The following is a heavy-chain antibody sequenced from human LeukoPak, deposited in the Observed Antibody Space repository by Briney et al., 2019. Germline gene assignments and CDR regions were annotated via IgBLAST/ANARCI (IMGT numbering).Heavy chain of an antibody. D-gene: IGHD6-19*01. V-gene: IGHV1-2*02. CDR1: GYTFTGYY. CDR3: ARVHDSDWYFDY. J-gene: IGHJ4*02. Sequence: ASVKVSCKASGYTFTGYYIHWVRQAPGQGLEWMGWINLNSGGTNYAQKFQGRVTMTRDTSTSTVYMELSSLRSEDTAVYYCARVHDSDWYFDYWGQGTLVTVSS. CDR2: INLNSGGT.